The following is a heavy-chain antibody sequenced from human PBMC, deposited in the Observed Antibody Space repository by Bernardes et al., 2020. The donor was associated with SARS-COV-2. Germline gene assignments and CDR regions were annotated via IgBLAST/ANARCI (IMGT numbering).Heavy chain of an antibody. D-gene: IGHD3-3*02. CDR3: ANEIRPNDY. J-gene: IGHJ4*02. CDR1: GYSFTDFG. V-gene: IGHV1-18*01. CDR2: ISPYHGST. Sequence: ASVKVSCKASGYSFTDFGMSWVRQAPGQGPQWMGWISPYHGSTNVAENFRDRVAFTADTSTTTAYMELRSLRSDDTAIYYCANEIRPNDYWGQGTLVTVSS.